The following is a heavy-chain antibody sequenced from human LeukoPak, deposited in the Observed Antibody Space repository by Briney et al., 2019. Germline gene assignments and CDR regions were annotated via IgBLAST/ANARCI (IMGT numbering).Heavy chain of an antibody. CDR2: INSDGSST. CDR3: ARRVVVPAAPYYFDY. J-gene: IGHJ4*02. Sequence: GGSLRLSCAASGFIFSSYWMHWVRQAPGKGLVWVSRINSDGSSTSYADSVKGRFTISRDNAKNTLYLQMNSLRAEDTAVYYCARRVVVPAAPYYFDYWGQGTLVTVSS. CDR1: GFIFSSYW. D-gene: IGHD2-2*01. V-gene: IGHV3-74*01.